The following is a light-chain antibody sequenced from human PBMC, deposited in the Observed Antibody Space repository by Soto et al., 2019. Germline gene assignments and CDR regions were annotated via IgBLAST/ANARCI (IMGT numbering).Light chain of an antibody. CDR1: QSDSRY. CDR2: DAS. J-gene: IGKJ3*01. Sequence: ETVLPQPPATLSLSPGERATLSCRASQSDSRYLAWYQQKPGQAPRILIYDASNSATGITARFSGSGSGTDFTLTISSIEPEAFAFDYCQKRSNWLFGPGTKVDIK. CDR3: QKRSNWL. V-gene: IGKV3-11*01.